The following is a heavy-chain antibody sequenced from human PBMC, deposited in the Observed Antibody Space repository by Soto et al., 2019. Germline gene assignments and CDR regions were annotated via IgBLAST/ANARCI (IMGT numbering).Heavy chain of an antibody. J-gene: IGHJ6*02. CDR2: ISYDGSNK. D-gene: IGHD4-17*01. Sequence: ESGGGVVQPGRSLRLSCAASGFTFSSYAMHWVRQAPGKGLEWVAVISYDGSNKYYADSVKGRFTISRDNSKNTLYLQMNSLRAEDTAVYYCARDYGDSDYYYYGMDVWGQGTTVTVSS. V-gene: IGHV3-30-3*01. CDR1: GFTFSSYA. CDR3: ARDYGDSDYYYYGMDV.